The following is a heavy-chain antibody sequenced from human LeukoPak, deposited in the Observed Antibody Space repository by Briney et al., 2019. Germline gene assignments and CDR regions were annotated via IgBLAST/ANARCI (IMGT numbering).Heavy chain of an antibody. V-gene: IGHV1-8*01. D-gene: IGHD3-16*01. CDR1: GYTFTSYD. Sequence: GASVKVSCKASGYTFTSYDINWVRQATGQGLEWMGWMNPNSGNTGYAQKFQGRVTMTRNTSISTAYMELSSLRSEDTAVYYCARGPFSWRPYGMDVWGQGTTVTVSS. J-gene: IGHJ6*02. CDR2: MNPNSGNT. CDR3: ARGPFSWRPYGMDV.